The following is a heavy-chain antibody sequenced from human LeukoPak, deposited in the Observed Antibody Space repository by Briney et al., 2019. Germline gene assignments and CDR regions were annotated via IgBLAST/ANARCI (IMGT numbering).Heavy chain of an antibody. CDR2: INPNSGGT. Sequence: EASVKVSCKASGYTFTGYYMHWVRQAPGQGLEWMGWINPNSGGTNYARKFQGRVTMTRDTSISTAYMELSRLRSDDTAVYYCARVLYPVGATGRYFDYWGQGTLVTVSS. CDR3: ARVLYPVGATGRYFDY. J-gene: IGHJ4*02. D-gene: IGHD1-26*01. V-gene: IGHV1-2*02. CDR1: GYTFTGYY.